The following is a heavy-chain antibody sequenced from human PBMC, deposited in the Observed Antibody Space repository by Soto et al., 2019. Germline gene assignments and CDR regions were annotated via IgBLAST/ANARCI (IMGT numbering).Heavy chain of an antibody. CDR3: ARAVTTPWSFDL. J-gene: IGHJ2*01. Sequence: QVQLVQSGAEVKKPGSSVKVSCKASGGTLSSYAISWVRQAPGQGLEWMGGIIPIFGTADYAQEFQGRVTITADESTSPAYMQLSSLRSEDTAVYYCARAVTTPWSFDLWGRGTLVTVSS. CDR2: IIPIFGTA. V-gene: IGHV1-69*12. CDR1: GGTLSSYA. D-gene: IGHD4-17*01.